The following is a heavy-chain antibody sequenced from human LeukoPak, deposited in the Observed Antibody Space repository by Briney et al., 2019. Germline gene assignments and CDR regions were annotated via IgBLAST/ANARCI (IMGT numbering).Heavy chain of an antibody. CDR2: ISSSSSYT. Sequence: GGSLRLSCAASGFTFSSYSMNWVRQAPGKGLEWVSSISSSSSYTYYADSVKGRFTTSRDNAKNSLYLQMNSLRAEDTAVYYCARGSTMVRGVMNYWGQGTLVTVSS. J-gene: IGHJ4*02. CDR1: GFTFSSYS. CDR3: ARGSTMVRGVMNY. V-gene: IGHV3-21*01. D-gene: IGHD3-10*01.